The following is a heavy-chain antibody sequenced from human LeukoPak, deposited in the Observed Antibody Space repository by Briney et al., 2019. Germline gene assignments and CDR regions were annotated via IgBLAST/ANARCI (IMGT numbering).Heavy chain of an antibody. CDR3: ARDGYCSSTSCLRGGYYYGMDV. J-gene: IGHJ6*02. Sequence: PETLSLTCAVYGGSLSGYYWSWIRQPPGKGLEWIGEINHSGSTNYNPSLKSRVTISVDTSKNQFSLKLSSVTAADTAVYYCARDGYCSSTSCLRGGYYYGMDVWGQGTTVTVSS. CDR1: GGSLSGYY. CDR2: INHSGST. D-gene: IGHD2-2*01. V-gene: IGHV4-34*01.